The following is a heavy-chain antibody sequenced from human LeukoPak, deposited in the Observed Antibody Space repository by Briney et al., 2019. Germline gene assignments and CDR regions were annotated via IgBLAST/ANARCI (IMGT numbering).Heavy chain of an antibody. J-gene: IGHJ5*02. CDR3: AREGIADNWFDP. D-gene: IGHD6-13*01. V-gene: IGHV3-30-3*01. Sequence: AWALRLSCAASGITLSSDAIHGVRQAPGKRLPRVAVISYDGSNKYYADSVKGRFTISRDNSKNTLYLQMNSLRAEDTAVYYCAREGIADNWFDPWGQGTLVTVSS. CDR1: GITLSSDA. CDR2: ISYDGSNK.